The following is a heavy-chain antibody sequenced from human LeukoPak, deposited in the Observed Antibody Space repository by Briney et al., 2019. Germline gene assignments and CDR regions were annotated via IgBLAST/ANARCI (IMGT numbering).Heavy chain of an antibody. J-gene: IGHJ4*02. V-gene: IGHV3-23*01. CDR1: GFTFSIYA. CDR2: ISGSGCST. D-gene: IGHD5-18*01. Sequence: GGSLRLSCAASGFTFSIYAMSWVRQAPGTGLEWVSAISGSGCSTCYADSVKGRFTISRDNSKNTLYLQMNSLRAEDTAVYYCANGRDTAMVADPILFDYWGQGTLVTVSS. CDR3: ANGRDTAMVADPILFDY.